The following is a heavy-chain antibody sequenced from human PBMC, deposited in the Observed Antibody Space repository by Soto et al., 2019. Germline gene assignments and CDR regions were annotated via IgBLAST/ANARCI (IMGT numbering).Heavy chain of an antibody. CDR1: GFTFTSSA. CDR2: IVVGSGNT. J-gene: IGHJ6*02. V-gene: IGHV1-58*01. Sequence: QMQLVQSGPEVKKPGTSVKVSCKASGFTFTSSAVQWVRQARGQRLEWIGWIVVGSGNTNYAQKFQERVTITRDMATSTAYKELSRLRSEDTAGEYRAAEGGDTLTGGMDVWGQGTTVTVSS. CDR3: AAEGGDTLTGGMDV. D-gene: IGHD3-16*01.